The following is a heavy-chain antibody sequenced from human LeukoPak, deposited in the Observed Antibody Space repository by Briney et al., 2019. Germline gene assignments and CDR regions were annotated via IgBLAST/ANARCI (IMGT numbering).Heavy chain of an antibody. CDR2: ISGSGGST. V-gene: IGHV3-23*01. J-gene: IGHJ3*02. CDR1: GFTFSSYG. D-gene: IGHD2-2*01. CDR3: AKGPRWYCSSTSCYVRDAFDI. Sequence: GGTLRLSCAASGFTFSSYGMSWVRQAPGKGLEWVSGISGSGGSTYYADSVKGRFTISRDNSKNTLYLQMNSLRAEDTAVYYCAKGPRWYCSSTSCYVRDAFDIWGQGTMVTVSS.